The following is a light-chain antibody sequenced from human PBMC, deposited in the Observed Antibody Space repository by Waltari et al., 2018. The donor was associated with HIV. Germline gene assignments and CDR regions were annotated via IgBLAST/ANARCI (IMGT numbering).Light chain of an antibody. V-gene: IGLV2-14*01. CDR1: TSDIGHYNY. J-gene: IGLJ1*01. Sequence: QSALTQPASVSGSPGQSITISCTGPTSDIGHYNYVSWYQHHPGRAPKLIIYEVSNRPSGVSNRFSGSKSGNTASLTVSGLHAEDEGDYYCSSYSSSTSPYVFGTGTKVTVV. CDR2: EVS. CDR3: SSYSSSTSPYV.